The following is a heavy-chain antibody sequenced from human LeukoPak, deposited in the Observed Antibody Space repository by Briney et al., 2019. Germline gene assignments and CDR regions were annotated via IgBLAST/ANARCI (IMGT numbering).Heavy chain of an antibody. CDR1: GFTFSSYS. CDR3: ARESYYGSARKDAFDI. J-gene: IGHJ3*02. Sequence: GGALRLSCAASGFTFSSYSMNWVRQAPGKGLEWVSPISSSSSYIYYADSVEGRFTISRDNAKNTLYLQLNILRAEDTAVYYCARESYYGSARKDAFDIWGQGTMVTVSS. V-gene: IGHV3-21*03. D-gene: IGHD3-10*01. CDR2: ISSSSSYI.